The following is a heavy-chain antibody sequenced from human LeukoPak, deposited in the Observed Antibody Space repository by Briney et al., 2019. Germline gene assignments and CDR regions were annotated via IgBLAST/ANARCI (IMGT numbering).Heavy chain of an antibody. CDR3: ARRGQQLVEYNAPEDY. Sequence: GESLRISCKGSGYSFTSYWISWVRQMPGKGLEWMGRIDPSDSYTNYSPSFQGHVTISADKSISTAYLQWSSLKASDTAMYYCARRGQQLVEYNAPEDYWGQGTLVTVSS. V-gene: IGHV5-10-1*01. J-gene: IGHJ4*02. D-gene: IGHD6-13*01. CDR1: GYSFTSYW. CDR2: IDPSDSYT.